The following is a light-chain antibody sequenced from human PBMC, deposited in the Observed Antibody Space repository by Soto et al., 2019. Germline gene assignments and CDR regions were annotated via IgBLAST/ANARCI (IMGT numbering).Light chain of an antibody. J-gene: IGKJ3*01. V-gene: IGKV3-20*01. CDR3: QQYGRS. CDR1: QSVSSSY. CDR2: GAS. Sequence: EIVLTQSPGTLSLSPGERATLSCRASQSVSSSYLAWYQQKHGQAPRLLIYGASSRAAGIPDRFSGSGSGTDFTLTISRLEPEDFAVYYCQQYGRSFGPGTKVDIK.